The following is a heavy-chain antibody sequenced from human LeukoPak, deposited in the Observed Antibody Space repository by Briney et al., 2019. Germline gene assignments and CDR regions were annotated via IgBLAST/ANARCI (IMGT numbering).Heavy chain of an antibody. Sequence: PGGSPRLSCAASGFTFSSYSMNWVRQAPGKGLEWVSSISSSSSYIYYADSVKGRFTISRDNAKNSLYLQMNSLRAEDTAVYYCAKPAGGTAVAGTGFDYWGQGTLVTVSS. CDR3: AKPAGGTAVAGTGFDY. D-gene: IGHD6-19*01. V-gene: IGHV3-21*01. CDR2: ISSSSSYI. J-gene: IGHJ4*02. CDR1: GFTFSSYS.